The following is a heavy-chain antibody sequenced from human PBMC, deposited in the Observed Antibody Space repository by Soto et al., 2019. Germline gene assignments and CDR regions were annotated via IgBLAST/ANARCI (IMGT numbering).Heavy chain of an antibody. D-gene: IGHD2-2*01. J-gene: IGHJ6*03. CDR1: GFTFSSYS. CDR2: ISSSSSYI. V-gene: IGHV3-21*01. CDR3: ARQPIVVVPAATVYYYYMDV. Sequence: GGSLRLSCAASGFTFSSYSMNWVRQAPGKGLEWVSSISSSSSYIYYADSVKGRFTISRDNAKNSLFLQMNSLRAEDTAVYYCARQPIVVVPAATVYYYYMDVWGKGTTVTVSS.